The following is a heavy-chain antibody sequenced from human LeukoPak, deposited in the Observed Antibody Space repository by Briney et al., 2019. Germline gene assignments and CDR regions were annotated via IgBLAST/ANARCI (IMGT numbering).Heavy chain of an antibody. Sequence: GGSLRLSCTTSGFLFSSYWMSWVRQAPGKGLEWVANIGPDGSDKQYVDSMKDRFTISRDNAQNSVYLHMNSLTAEDTAVYYCARFRRSAQSYWGQGILVTVSS. J-gene: IGHJ4*02. V-gene: IGHV3-7*01. D-gene: IGHD2-15*01. CDR1: GFLFSSYW. CDR3: ARFRRSAQSY. CDR2: IGPDGSDK.